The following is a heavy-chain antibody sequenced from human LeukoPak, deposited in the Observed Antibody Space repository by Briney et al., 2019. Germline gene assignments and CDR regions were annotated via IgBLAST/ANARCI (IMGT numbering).Heavy chain of an antibody. V-gene: IGHV3-7*03. CDR2: IKQDGSEK. CDR3: ATPLDYYDSSGYHQGGD. Sequence: PGGSLRLSRAASGFTFSSYWMTWVRQAPGKGLEWVANIKQDGSEKYYVDSVKGRFTISRDNAKNSLYLQMNSLRAEDTAVYYCATPLDYYDSSGYHQGGDWGQGTLVTVSS. J-gene: IGHJ4*02. CDR1: GFTFSSYW. D-gene: IGHD3-22*01.